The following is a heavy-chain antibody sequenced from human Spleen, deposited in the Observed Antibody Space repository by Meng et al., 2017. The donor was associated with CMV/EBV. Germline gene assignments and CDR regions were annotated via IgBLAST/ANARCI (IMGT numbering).Heavy chain of an antibody. V-gene: IGHV3-21*06. CDR2: ISSSSTYI. CDR1: GFSLSSYK. D-gene: IGHD3/OR15-3a*01. Sequence: GESLKISCAASGFSLSSYKMNWVRQAPGKGLEWVSSISSSSTYIHHADSVKGRFTVSRDNAKNSLYLQMNSLKAEDTAVYYCARDHWTGSSSDVWGQGTTVTVSS. CDR3: ARDHWTGSSSDV. J-gene: IGHJ6*02.